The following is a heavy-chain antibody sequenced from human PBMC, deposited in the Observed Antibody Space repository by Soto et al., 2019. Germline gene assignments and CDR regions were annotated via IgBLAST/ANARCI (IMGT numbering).Heavy chain of an antibody. J-gene: IGHJ4*02. V-gene: IGHV1-18*04. CDR1: GYTFTTSG. CDR3: TRAGASDWNYVSTSS. Sequence: QLVQSGAEVKKPGASVKVSCKASGYTFTTSGFNWVRQAPGQGLEWMGWISAKSGNTNYAQKLQGRVTMTTDTSTSTVEMELKSLTSDDTAIYYCTRAGASDWNYVSTSSWGQGTLVTVSS. CDR2: ISAKSGNT. D-gene: IGHD1-7*01.